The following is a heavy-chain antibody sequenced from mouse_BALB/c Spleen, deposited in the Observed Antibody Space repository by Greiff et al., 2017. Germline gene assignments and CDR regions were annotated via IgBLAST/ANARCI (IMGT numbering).Heavy chain of an antibody. D-gene: IGHD2-10*02. CDR3: ARVYGNYPWFAY. CDR2: ISCYNGAT. Sequence: LVKTGASVKISCKASGYSFTGYYMHWVKQSHGKSLEWIGYISCYNGATSYNQKFKGKATFTVDTSSSTAYMQFNSLTSEDSAVYDCARVYGNYPWFAYWGQGTLVTVSA. CDR1: GYSFTGYY. J-gene: IGHJ3*01. V-gene: IGHV1S34*01.